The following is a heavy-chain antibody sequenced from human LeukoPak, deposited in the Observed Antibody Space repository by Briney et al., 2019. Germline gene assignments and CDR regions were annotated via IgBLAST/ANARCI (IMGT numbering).Heavy chain of an antibody. Sequence: PGGSLRLSCATSGFTFTTFWMHWVRQAPGKGLVWVSRINHDGSSTNYADSVRGRFTISRDNAKNTVYLQMNSLRAEDTAVYYCAKTAAGFYYEAYMDVWGKGTTVTISS. CDR3: AKTAAGFYYEAYMDV. D-gene: IGHD3-22*01. J-gene: IGHJ6*03. CDR2: INHDGSST. V-gene: IGHV3-74*01. CDR1: GFTFTTFW.